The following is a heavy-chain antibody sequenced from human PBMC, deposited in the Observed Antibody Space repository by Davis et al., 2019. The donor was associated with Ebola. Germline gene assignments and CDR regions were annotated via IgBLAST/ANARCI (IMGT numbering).Heavy chain of an antibody. V-gene: IGHV4-61*08. CDR1: GGSVTSGGYS. Sequence: MPGGSLRLSCTVSGGSVTSGGYSWSCIRQPPGKGLEWIGEIDHSGSTNYNPSLKSRVTISVDTSKNQFSLKLSSVTAADTAVYYCARGRRYSYGPPRYWGQGTLVTVSS. CDR2: IDHSGST. CDR3: ARGRRYSYGPPRY. D-gene: IGHD5-18*01. J-gene: IGHJ4*02.